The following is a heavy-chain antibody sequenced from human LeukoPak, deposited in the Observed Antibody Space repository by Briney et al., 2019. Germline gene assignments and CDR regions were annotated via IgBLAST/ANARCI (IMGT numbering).Heavy chain of an antibody. V-gene: IGHV4-31*03. CDR1: GGSISSGGYY. CDR3: ARDGYYDSSGKGFDY. Sequence: SETLSLTCTVSGGSISSGGYYWSWIRQHPGKGLEWIGYIYYSGSTYYNPSLKSRVTISVDTSKNQFSLKLSSVTAADTAVYYCARDGYYDSSGKGFDYWGQGTLITVSS. CDR2: IYYSGST. J-gene: IGHJ4*02. D-gene: IGHD3-22*01.